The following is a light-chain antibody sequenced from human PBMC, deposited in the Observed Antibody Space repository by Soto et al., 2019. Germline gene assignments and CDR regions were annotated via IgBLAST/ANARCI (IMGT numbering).Light chain of an antibody. J-gene: IGLJ3*02. CDR3: QSYDSRLSGWV. Sequence: QSVLTQPPSVAGAPGQRVTISCTGSSSNIGAGYDVNWYQQLPGTAPKLPSYGDSNRPSGVPDRFSGSKSGTSASLAITGLQAEDEADYYCQSYDSRLSGWVFGGGTQLTVL. CDR1: SSNIGAGYD. V-gene: IGLV1-40*01. CDR2: GDS.